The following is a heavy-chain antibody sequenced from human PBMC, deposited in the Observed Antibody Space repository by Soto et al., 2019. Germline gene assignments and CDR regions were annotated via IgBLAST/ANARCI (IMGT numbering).Heavy chain of an antibody. CDR3: VRDPATVTSYFDY. D-gene: IGHD2-2*01. V-gene: IGHV3-33*01. Sequence: QVQLVESGGGVVQPGRSLRLSCAASGYTFSRYGMHWVRQAPGKGLDWVALIWYDGSKKDYAESVKGRFTIARDDSKNTLFLQIDSLRVEDTAVYYCVRDPATVTSYFDYWGQGTLVTVSP. CDR2: IWYDGSKK. CDR1: GYTFSRYG. J-gene: IGHJ4*02.